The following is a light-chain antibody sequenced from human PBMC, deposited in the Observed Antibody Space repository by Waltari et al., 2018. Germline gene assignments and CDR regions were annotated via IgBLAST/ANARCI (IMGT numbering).Light chain of an antibody. Sequence: QSVLTQPPSASGTPGQRVTISCSGSSSNIGSNTVNWYQQLPGTAPKLLIYSNKKRPSGVPDLFSGSKSGTSASLAISGLQSEDEADYYCAAWDDSLNGPVFGGGTKLTVL. CDR2: SNK. J-gene: IGLJ3*02. CDR1: SSNIGSNT. V-gene: IGLV1-44*01. CDR3: AAWDDSLNGPV.